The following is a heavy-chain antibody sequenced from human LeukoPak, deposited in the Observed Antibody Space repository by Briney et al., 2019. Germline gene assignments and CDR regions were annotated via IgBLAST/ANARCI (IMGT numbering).Heavy chain of an antibody. J-gene: IGHJ4*02. CDR3: ARGAIFGVVIKRMGDYFDY. V-gene: IGHV4-4*07. CDR2: IYTSGST. CDR1: GGSISSYY. Sequence: SETLSLTCTVSGGSISSYYWSWIRQPAGKELEWIGRIYTSGSTDYNPSLKSRVTMSVDTSKSQFSLKLSSVTAADTAVYYCARGAIFGVVIKRMGDYFDYWGQGTLVTVSS. D-gene: IGHD3-3*01.